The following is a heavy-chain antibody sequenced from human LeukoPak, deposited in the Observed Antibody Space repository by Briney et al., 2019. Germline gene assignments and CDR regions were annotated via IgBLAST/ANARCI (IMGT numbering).Heavy chain of an antibody. CDR2: ISSSSSYI. V-gene: IGHV3-21*01. CDR1: GFTFSSYS. D-gene: IGHD6-6*01. Sequence: GGSLRLSCAASGFTFSSYSMNWVRQAPGKGLEWVSSISSSSSYIYYADSVKGRFTISRDNAKNSLYLQMNSLRAEDTAVYYRARVSRGGIAARPVYYYMDVWGKGTTVTVSS. J-gene: IGHJ6*03. CDR3: ARVSRGGIAARPVYYYMDV.